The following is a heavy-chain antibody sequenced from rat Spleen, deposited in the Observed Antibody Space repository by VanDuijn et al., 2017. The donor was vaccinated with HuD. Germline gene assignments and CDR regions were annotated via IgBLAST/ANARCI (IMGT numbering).Heavy chain of an antibody. CDR3: ARDVRYYSSYGYYYVMDA. CDR1: GFSLTSYN. CDR2: IWTGGST. Sequence: QVQLKESGPGLVQPSQTLSLTCTVSGFSLTSYNVHWVRQPTGKGLEWMGVIWTGGSTDYNSALKSRLSISRDTSKSQVFLKMNSLQTEDIATYYCARDVRYYSSYGYYYVMDAWGQGASVTVSS. D-gene: IGHD1-2*01. J-gene: IGHJ4*01. V-gene: IGHV2-30*01.